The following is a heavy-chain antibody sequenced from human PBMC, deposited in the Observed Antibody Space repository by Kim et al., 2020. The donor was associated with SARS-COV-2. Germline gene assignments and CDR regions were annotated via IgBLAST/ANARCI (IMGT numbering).Heavy chain of an antibody. CDR2: IYYSGST. D-gene: IGHD2-2*01. V-gene: IGHV4-39*01. CDR1: GGSISSSSYY. J-gene: IGHJ6*03. CDR3: ARLGCSSTSCYLYYYYYYMDV. Sequence: SETLSLTCTVSGGSISSSSYYWGWIRQPPGKGLEWIGSIYYSGSTYYNPSLKSRVTISVDTSKNQFSLKLSSVTAADTAVYYCARLGCSSTSCYLYYYYYYMDVWGKGTTVTVSS.